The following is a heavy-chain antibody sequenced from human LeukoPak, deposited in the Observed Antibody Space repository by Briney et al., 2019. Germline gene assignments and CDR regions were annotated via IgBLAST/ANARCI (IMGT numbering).Heavy chain of an antibody. CDR1: GGSISSYC. V-gene: IGHV4-59*08. J-gene: IGHJ4*02. Sequence: PSETLSLTCTVSGGSISSYCWSWIRQPPGKGLEWIGYIYYSGSTNYNPSLKSRVTISVDTSKNQFSLKLSSVTAADTAVYYCARLPDYYDSSGYPPSYYFDYWGQGTLVTVSS. CDR3: ARLPDYYDSSGYPPSYYFDY. CDR2: IYYSGST. D-gene: IGHD3-22*01.